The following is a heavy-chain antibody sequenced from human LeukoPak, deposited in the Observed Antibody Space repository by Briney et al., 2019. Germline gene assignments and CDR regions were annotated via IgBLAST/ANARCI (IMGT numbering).Heavy chain of an antibody. Sequence: ASVKVSCKASGYTFTSYGISWVRQAPGQGLEWMGWISAYNGNTNYAQKLQGSVTMTTDTSTSTAYMELRSLRSDDTAVYYCAREGYSSSWYYWGYYYYGMDVWGQGTTVTVSS. CDR1: GYTFTSYG. CDR3: AREGYSSSWYYWGYYYYGMDV. D-gene: IGHD6-13*01. CDR2: ISAYNGNT. V-gene: IGHV1-18*01. J-gene: IGHJ6*02.